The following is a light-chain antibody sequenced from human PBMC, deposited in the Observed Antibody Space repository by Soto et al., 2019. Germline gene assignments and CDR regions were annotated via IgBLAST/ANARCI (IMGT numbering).Light chain of an antibody. J-gene: IGKJ4*01. V-gene: IGKV3-15*01. CDR1: QSVGSA. CDR2: GAS. CDR3: QQYRNWPPLT. Sequence: EIVKTQSPATLSVSPGETATLSCRASQSVGSAVAWYQHKPGQAPRLLIVGASIRATGVPGRFSGGGSGTEFTLTIATLQSEDFAVYYCQQYRNWPPLTFGGGTTVEI.